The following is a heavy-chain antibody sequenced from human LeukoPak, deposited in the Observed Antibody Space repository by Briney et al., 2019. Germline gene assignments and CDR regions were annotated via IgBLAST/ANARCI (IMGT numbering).Heavy chain of an antibody. V-gene: IGHV3-30*18. CDR1: GFTFSSYG. CDR2: ISYDGSNK. Sequence: GGSLRLSCAASGFTFSSYGMHWVRQAPGKGLEWVAVISYDGSNKYYADSVKGRFTISRDNSKNTLYLQMNSLRAEDTAVYYCAKGAPTATPTTSYYYYGMDVWGQGTTVTVSS. D-gene: IGHD4-11*01. CDR3: AKGAPTATPTTSYYYYGMDV. J-gene: IGHJ6*02.